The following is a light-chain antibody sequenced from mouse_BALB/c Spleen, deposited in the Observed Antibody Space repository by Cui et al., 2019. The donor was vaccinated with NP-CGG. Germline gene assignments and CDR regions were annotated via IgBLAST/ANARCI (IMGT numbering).Light chain of an antibody. CDR1: TGAVTTNNF. V-gene: IGLV1*01. CDR2: GTD. J-gene: IGLJ1*01. Sequence: QAVVTQASALTTSPGETVTLTCRSNTGAVTTNNFANWVQEKPDHLFTGLVGGTDNRAPGVPARFSGSLIGDKAALTITGAQTEDEAIYFCALWYSNHWVFGGGTKTDCP. CDR3: ALWYSNHWV.